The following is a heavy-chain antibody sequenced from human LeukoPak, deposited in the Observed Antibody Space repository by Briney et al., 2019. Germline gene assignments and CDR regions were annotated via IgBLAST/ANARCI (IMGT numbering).Heavy chain of an antibody. D-gene: IGHD2-2*01. CDR1: GGSFSGYY. Sequence: SETLSLTCAVYGGSFSGYYWSWIRQPPGKGLDWIGEINHSGSTNYNPSIKSRVTISVDMSKNQFSLKLSSVTAAETAVYYCAVSSTRCCDYGMDVWGQGTTVTVSS. CDR2: INHSGST. V-gene: IGHV4-34*01. CDR3: AVSSTRCCDYGMDV. J-gene: IGHJ6*02.